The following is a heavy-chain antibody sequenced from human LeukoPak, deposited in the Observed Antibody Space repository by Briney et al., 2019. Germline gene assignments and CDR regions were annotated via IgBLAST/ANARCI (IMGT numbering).Heavy chain of an antibody. CDR3: ARGSYLWFGESYYFDY. V-gene: IGHV1-2*04. D-gene: IGHD3-10*01. Sequence: ASVKVSCKASGYTFTGYYMHWVRQAPGQGLEWMGRINPNSGGTNYAQKFQGWVTMTRDTSISTAYMELSRLRSDDTAVYYCARGSYLWFGESYYFDYWGQGTLVTVSS. CDR2: INPNSGGT. CDR1: GYTFTGYY. J-gene: IGHJ4*02.